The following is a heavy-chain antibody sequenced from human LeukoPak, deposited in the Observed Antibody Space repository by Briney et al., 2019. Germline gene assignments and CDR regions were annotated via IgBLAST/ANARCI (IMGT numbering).Heavy chain of an antibody. V-gene: IGHV4-34*01. D-gene: IGHD6-19*01. CDR1: GGSFSGYY. J-gene: IGHJ5*02. Sequence: PSETLSLTCAVYGGSFSGYYWSWIRQPPGKGLEWIGEINHSGNTNYNPSLKSRVTISVDTSKNQFSLKLSSVTAADTAVYYCARGSEQWLGNNWFDPWGQGTLVTVSS. CDR3: ARGSEQWLGNNWFDP. CDR2: INHSGNT.